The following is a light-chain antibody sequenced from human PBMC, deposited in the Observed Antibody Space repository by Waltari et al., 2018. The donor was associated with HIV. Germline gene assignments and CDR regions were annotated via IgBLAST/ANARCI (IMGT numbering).Light chain of an antibody. CDR1: QTVLYTSNKKNF. CDR2: WST. J-gene: IGKJ2*01. V-gene: IGKV4-1*01. CDR3: QQYYSTPYT. Sequence: DIVMTQSPYSMAVPLVERATITCNSSQTVLYTSNKKNFLSWYQHNPAQPPKLLISWSTTRDSGVPDRFGGSGSGTDVTLSVSSLQAEDVALYYCQQYYSTPYTFGRGTKV.